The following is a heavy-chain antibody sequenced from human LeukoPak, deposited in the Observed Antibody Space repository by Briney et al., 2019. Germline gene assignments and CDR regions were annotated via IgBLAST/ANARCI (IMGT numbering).Heavy chain of an antibody. CDR3: AKKSYRVVTASSIDY. D-gene: IGHD2-21*02. V-gene: IGHV3-23*01. CDR2: ISGSGGST. J-gene: IGHJ4*02. Sequence: GGSLRLSCAASGFPISSYAMSWVRQAPGKGLEWVSAISGSGGSTYYADSVKGRFTISRDNSKNTLYLQMNSLRAEDTAVYYCAKKSYRVVTASSIDYWGQGTLVTVSS. CDR1: GFPISSYA.